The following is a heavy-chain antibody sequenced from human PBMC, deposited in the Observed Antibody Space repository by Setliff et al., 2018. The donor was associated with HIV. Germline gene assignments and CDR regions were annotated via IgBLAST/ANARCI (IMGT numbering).Heavy chain of an antibody. CDR2: IGPSGSST. J-gene: IGHJ4*02. Sequence: GASVKVSCKTSAYTFNSYYMHWIRQAPGQGLEWMGLIGPSGSSTTYAQIFQGRVTMSRDTSTNTVYMELSSLRSEDTAVYYCARDHIAARSVDYWGQGTLVTVSS. CDR1: AYTFNSYY. V-gene: IGHV1-46*02. D-gene: IGHD6-6*01. CDR3: ARDHIAARSVDY.